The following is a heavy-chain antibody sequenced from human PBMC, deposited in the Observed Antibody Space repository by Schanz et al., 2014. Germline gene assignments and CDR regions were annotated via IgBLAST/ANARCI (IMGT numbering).Heavy chain of an antibody. CDR2: IIPLLAVS. D-gene: IGHD3-16*01. Sequence: QDQLLQSGAAVKKPGSSLRVSCKASGVTFDTYKIAWVRQAPGQGLEWMGRIIPLLAVSNYAQFFQGRFTFTADRATSAVHMNLRSLRSEDAGLYYCSRAGRGYAYPLNAYTMDVWGQGTTVSVS. J-gene: IGHJ6*02. CDR1: GVTFDTYK. V-gene: IGHV1-69*02. CDR3: SRAGRGYAYPLNAYTMDV.